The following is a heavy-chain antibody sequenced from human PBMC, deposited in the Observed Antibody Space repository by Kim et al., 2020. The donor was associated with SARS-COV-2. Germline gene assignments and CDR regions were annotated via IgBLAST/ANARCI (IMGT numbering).Heavy chain of an antibody. V-gene: IGHV3-23*01. Sequence: GGSLRLSCAASGFTFSTYAMSWVRQAPGKGLEWVSGISGSGGSTYYADSVKGRFTISRDNSENTLSLQMNSLRAEDTALYYCAKYSGSYLRQFDYWGQGTLVTVSS. D-gene: IGHD1-26*01. CDR2: ISGSGGST. CDR3: AKYSGSYLRQFDY. CDR1: GFTFSTYA. J-gene: IGHJ4*02.